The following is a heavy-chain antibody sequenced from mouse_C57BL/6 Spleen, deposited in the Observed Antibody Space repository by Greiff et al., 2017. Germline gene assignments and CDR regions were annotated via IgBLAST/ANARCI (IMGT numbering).Heavy chain of an antibody. J-gene: IGHJ1*03. CDR1: GYSLPSGYY. CDR3: ARRGDYWYFDV. Sequence: VQLKESGPGLVKPSPSLYLTCSVTGYSLPSGYYWNWIRQFPGNKLVWMGYISYDGSNNYKPSLKNRISIPRDTSKNQLFLKLTSVTTEDTATYYCARRGDYWYFDVWGTGTTVTVSS. CDR2: ISYDGSN. V-gene: IGHV3-6*01.